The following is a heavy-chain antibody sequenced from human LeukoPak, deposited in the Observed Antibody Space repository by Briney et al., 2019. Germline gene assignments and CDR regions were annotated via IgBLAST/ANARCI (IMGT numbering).Heavy chain of an antibody. V-gene: IGHV3-15*01. CDR3: TTDAGYSSRWYNY. CDR1: GFTVSNAW. J-gene: IGHJ4*02. D-gene: IGHD6-13*01. Sequence: GGSLRLSCAGSGFTVSNAWMSWVRQAPGTGLEWVGRIKSKIDGETRDYAAPVKRRFTISRDDSRNTLYLQMNSLKTEDTAVYYCTTDAGYSSRWYNYWGQGTLVTVSS. CDR2: IKSKIDGETR.